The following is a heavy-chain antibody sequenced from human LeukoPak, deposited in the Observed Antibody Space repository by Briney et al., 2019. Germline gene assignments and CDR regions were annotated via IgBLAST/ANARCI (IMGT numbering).Heavy chain of an antibody. J-gene: IGHJ4*02. CDR3: ARGGYCSGGSCYEGGIDY. Sequence: PGGSLRLSCAASGFTFSSYSMNWVRQAPGKGLEWVSYISSSSSTIYYADSVKGRFTISRDNAKNSLYLQMNSLRAEDTAVYCCARGGYCSGGSCYEGGIDYWGQGTLVTVSS. CDR1: GFTFSSYS. V-gene: IGHV3-48*01. D-gene: IGHD2-15*01. CDR2: ISSSSSTI.